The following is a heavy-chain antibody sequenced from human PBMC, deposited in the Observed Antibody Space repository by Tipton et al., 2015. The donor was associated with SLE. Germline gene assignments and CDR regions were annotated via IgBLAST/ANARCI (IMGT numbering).Heavy chain of an antibody. J-gene: IGHJ3*02. D-gene: IGHD2-15*01. V-gene: IGHV4-61*09. CDR1: GGSISSSSYY. CDR2: IYTIGYIYSSGST. CDR3: ARDGGPYGFDI. Sequence: TLSLTCTVSGGSISSSSYYWSWVRQPAGKGLEWIGYIYTIGYIYSSGSTNYNPSLKSRASISLDTSKNQFSLNLTSVTAADTAVYYCARDGGPYGFDIWGQGTMVTVSS.